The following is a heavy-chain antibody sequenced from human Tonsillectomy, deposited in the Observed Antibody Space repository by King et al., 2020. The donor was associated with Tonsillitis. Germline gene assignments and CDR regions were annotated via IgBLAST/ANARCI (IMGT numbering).Heavy chain of an antibody. Sequence: VQLVESGGGLVKPGGSLRLSCAASGFTFSDYYMSWIRQAPGKGLEWVSYISSSGSTIYYADSVKGRFTISRDNAKNSLYLQMNSLRAEDTAVYYCARDFGHYYDSSGYYYPDAFDIWGQGTMVTVSS. J-gene: IGHJ3*02. V-gene: IGHV3-11*01. CDR3: ARDFGHYYDSSGYYYPDAFDI. D-gene: IGHD3-22*01. CDR1: GFTFSDYY. CDR2: ISSSGSTI.